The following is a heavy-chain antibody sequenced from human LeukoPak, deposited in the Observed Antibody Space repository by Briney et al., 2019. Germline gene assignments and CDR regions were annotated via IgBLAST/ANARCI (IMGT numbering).Heavy chain of an antibody. CDR3: ARAGFLEWWESDGY. V-gene: IGHV3-30*03. Sequence: GGSLRLSCAASGFTFSSYGMHWVRQAPGKGLEWVAVISYDGSNKYYADSVKGRFTISRDNSKNTLYLQMNSLRAEDTAVYYCARAGFLEWWESDGYWGQGTPVTVSS. CDR2: ISYDGSNK. J-gene: IGHJ4*02. CDR1: GFTFSSYG. D-gene: IGHD3-3*01.